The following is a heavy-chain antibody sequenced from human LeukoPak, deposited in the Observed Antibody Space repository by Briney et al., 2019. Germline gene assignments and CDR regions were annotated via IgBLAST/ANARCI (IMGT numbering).Heavy chain of an antibody. CDR1: GYTFTSYG. J-gene: IGHJ4*02. D-gene: IGHD3-22*01. CDR3: ARDPVTYYYDSSGYYPLRY. Sequence: GSLKVSCTASGYTFTSYGISWVRQAPGQGLEWVAYISAYNGNTNYAQKLKGRVTISADKSTSPLYLELNSLRAEDTAVYYCARDPVTYYYDSSGYYPLRYWGQGTMVTVSS. CDR2: ISAYNGNT. V-gene: IGHV1-18*01.